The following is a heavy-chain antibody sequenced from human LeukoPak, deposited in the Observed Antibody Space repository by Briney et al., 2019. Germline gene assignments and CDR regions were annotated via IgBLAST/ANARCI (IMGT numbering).Heavy chain of an antibody. D-gene: IGHD2-15*01. CDR3: ARQLRSDIVVVVAALDY. Sequence: SETLSLTCTVSGGSISSSSYYWGWIRQPPGKGLEWIGSIYYSGSTYYNPSLKSRVTISVDTSKNQFSLKLSSVTAADTAVNYCARQLRSDIVVVVAALDYWGQGTLVTVSS. V-gene: IGHV4-39*01. CDR1: GGSISSSSYY. CDR2: IYYSGST. J-gene: IGHJ4*02.